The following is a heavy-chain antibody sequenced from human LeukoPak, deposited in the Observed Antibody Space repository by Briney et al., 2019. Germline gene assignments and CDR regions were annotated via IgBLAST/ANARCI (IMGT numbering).Heavy chain of an antibody. CDR1: GFTFGDYA. V-gene: IGHV3-49*04. Sequence: GGSLRLSCTASGFTFGDYAMSWVRQAPGKGLEWVGFIRSKAYGGTTEYAASVKGRFTISRDDSKSIAYLQMNSLKTEDTAVYYCTRGGVLRYFDWLLLFDYWGQGTLVTVSS. J-gene: IGHJ4*02. CDR2: IRSKAYGGTT. D-gene: IGHD3-9*01. CDR3: TRGGVLRYFDWLLLFDY.